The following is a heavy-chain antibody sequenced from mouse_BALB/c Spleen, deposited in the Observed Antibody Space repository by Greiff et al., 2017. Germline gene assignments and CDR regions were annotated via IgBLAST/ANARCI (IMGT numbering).Heavy chain of an antibody. CDR3: ARDGYGYAMDY. V-gene: IGHV5-6-3*01. CDR1: GFTFSSYG. CDR2: INSNGGST. J-gene: IGHJ4*01. D-gene: IGHD1-2*01. Sequence: EVMLVESGGGLVQPGGSLKLSCAASGFTFSSYGMSWVRQTPDKRLELVATINSNGGSTYYPDSVKGRFTISRDNAKNTLYLQMSSRKSEDTAMYYCARDGYGYAMDYWGQGTSVTVSS.